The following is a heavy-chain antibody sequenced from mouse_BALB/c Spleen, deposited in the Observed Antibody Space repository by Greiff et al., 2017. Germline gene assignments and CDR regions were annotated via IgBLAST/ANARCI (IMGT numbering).Heavy chain of an antibody. Sequence: VQLVESGPGLVQPSQSLSITCTVSGFSLTSYGVHWVRQSPGKGLEWLGVIWSGGSTDYNAAFISRLSISKDNSKSQVFFKMNSLQANDTAIYYCARMVRQGYYAMDYWGQGTSVTVSS. V-gene: IGHV2-2*02. CDR3: ARMVRQGYYAMDY. J-gene: IGHJ4*01. D-gene: IGHD2-14*01. CDR2: IWSGGST. CDR1: GFSLTSYG.